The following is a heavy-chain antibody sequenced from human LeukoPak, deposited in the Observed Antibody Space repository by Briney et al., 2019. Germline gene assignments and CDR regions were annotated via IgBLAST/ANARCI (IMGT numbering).Heavy chain of an antibody. J-gene: IGHJ4*02. CDR3: ARSERAYDFWSGSTFDY. CDR2: IIPIFGTA. V-gene: IGHV1-69*05. Sequence: ASVRVSCKASGGTFSSYAISWVRQAPGQGLEWMGGIIPIFGTANYAQKFQGRVTITTDESTSTAYMELSSLRSEDTAVYYCARSERAYDFWSGSTFDYWGQGTLVTVSS. D-gene: IGHD3-3*01. CDR1: GGTFSSYA.